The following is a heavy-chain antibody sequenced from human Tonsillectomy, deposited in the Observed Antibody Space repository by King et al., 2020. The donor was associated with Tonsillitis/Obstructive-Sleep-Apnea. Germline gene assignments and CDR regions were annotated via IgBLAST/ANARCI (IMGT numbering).Heavy chain of an antibody. CDR3: ARTHYDFSSGSPSEIDY. CDR1: GGTFSSYA. J-gene: IGHJ4*02. CDR2: IIPIFGTA. D-gene: IGHD3-3*01. V-gene: IGHV1-69*12. Sequence: QLVQSGAEVKKPGSPVKVSCKASGGTFSSYAISWVRQAPGQGLEWMGGIIPIFGTANYAQKFQGRVTITADESTSTAYMELSSLRSEDTAVYYCARTHYDFSSGSPSEIDYWGQGTLVTVSS.